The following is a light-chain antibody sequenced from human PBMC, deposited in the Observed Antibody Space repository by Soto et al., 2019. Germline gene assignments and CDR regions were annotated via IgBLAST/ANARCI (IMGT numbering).Light chain of an antibody. V-gene: IGKV3-20*01. CDR3: QQYGSSPLT. CDR1: QSLRSSS. J-gene: IGKJ4*01. Sequence: EIVLTQSPATLSSSPGERATLSCRASQSLRSSSLAWYQQRLGQAPRLLIYGASRRATGIPDRFSGSGSGTDFTLTISRLEPEDFAVYYCQQYGSSPLTFGGGTKVEIK. CDR2: GAS.